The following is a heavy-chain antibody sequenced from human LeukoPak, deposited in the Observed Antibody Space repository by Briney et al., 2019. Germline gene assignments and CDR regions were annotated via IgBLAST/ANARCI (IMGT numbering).Heavy chain of an antibody. Sequence: ASVKVSCKASGYTFTSYDINWVRQATGQGLEWMGWMNPKGGNTGYAQKFQGRVTMTRNTSISTAYMELSSLRSEDTAVYYCASRGLTGYDAYYYYGMDVWGQGTTVTVSS. CDR3: ASRGLTGYDAYYYYGMDV. V-gene: IGHV1-8*01. J-gene: IGHJ6*02. CDR2: MNPKGGNT. D-gene: IGHD3-9*01. CDR1: GYTFTSYD.